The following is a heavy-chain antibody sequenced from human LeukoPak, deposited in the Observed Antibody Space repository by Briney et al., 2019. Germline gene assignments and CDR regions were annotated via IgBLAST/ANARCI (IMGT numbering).Heavy chain of an antibody. Sequence: SETLSLTCTVSGGSISSYYWSWIRQPPGKGLEWIGYIYYSGSTNYNPSFKSRVTISVDTSKNQFSLKLSSVTAADTAVYYCARGDYDFWSGYYTNWFDPWGQGTLVTVSS. CDR2: IYYSGST. D-gene: IGHD3-3*01. CDR3: ARGDYDFWSGYYTNWFDP. CDR1: GGSISSYY. V-gene: IGHV4-59*01. J-gene: IGHJ5*02.